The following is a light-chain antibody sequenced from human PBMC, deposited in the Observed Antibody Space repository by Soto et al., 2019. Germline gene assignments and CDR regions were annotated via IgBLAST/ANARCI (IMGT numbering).Light chain of an antibody. CDR3: QQRSNWLSIT. CDR1: QSVSSY. CDR2: DVS. V-gene: IGKV3-11*01. Sequence: IVLTQSTATLSLSPGQRATLFCRASQSVSSYLAWYQQKPCQAPSLLVYDVSHRATGIPARFSGSGSATDFTPTISSLEPEDFAVYYCQQRSNWLSITFGQGTRLEIK. J-gene: IGKJ5*01.